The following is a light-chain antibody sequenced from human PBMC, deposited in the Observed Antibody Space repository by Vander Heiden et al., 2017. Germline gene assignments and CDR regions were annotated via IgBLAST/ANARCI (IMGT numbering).Light chain of an antibody. CDR1: KNGSES. V-gene: IGLV3-21*02. J-gene: IGLJ1*01. Sequence: SYVLTQLPSVPVATGQTARITCGGNKNGSESVHWYRQQPGQAPVLVVHGDSDRPSGIPVRFSGSNSGNTATLTISRVEAGDEADYYCEVWDGSSDHYVFGTGTKVTVL. CDR2: GDS. CDR3: EVWDGSSDHYV.